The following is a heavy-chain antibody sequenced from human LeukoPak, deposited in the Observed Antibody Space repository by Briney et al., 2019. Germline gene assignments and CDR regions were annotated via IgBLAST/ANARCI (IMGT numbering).Heavy chain of an antibody. V-gene: IGHV3-21*01. CDR2: ISSSSSYI. D-gene: IGHD3-22*01. J-gene: IGHJ6*03. CDR1: GFTFSSYS. Sequence: GGSLRLSCAASGFTFSSYSMNWVRQAPGKGLEWVSSISSSSSYIYYADSMKGRFTISRDNAKNSLYLQMNSLRAEDTAVYYCARYDSSGYYYYYYMDVWGKGTTVTVSS. CDR3: ARYDSSGYYYYYYMDV.